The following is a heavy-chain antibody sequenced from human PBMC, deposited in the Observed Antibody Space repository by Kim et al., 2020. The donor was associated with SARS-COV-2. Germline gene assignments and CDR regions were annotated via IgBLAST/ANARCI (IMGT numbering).Heavy chain of an antibody. J-gene: IGHJ4*02. CDR2: INTNTGNP. CDR1: GYTFTSYA. Sequence: ASVKVSCKASGYTFTSYAMNWVRQAPGQGLEWMGWINTNTGNPTYAQGFTGRFVFSLDTSVSTAYLQISSLKAEDTAVYYCARDITRNKYYDFWSGYYFGYLGPGTLVTVSS. V-gene: IGHV7-4-1*02. CDR3: ARDITRNKYYDFWSGYYFGY. D-gene: IGHD3-3*01.